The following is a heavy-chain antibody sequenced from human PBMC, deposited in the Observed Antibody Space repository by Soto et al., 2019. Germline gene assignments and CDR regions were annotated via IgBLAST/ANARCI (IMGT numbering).Heavy chain of an antibody. Sequence: ASVKVCCKASGYTFNSYAMHWVRPAPGQRLEWMGWINAGNGNTKYSQKFQGRVTITRDTSASTAYMELSSLRSEDTAVYYCARAVAVPADFDYWGQGTLVTVSS. CDR2: INAGNGNT. J-gene: IGHJ4*02. V-gene: IGHV1-3*01. CDR3: ARAVAVPADFDY. D-gene: IGHD6-19*01. CDR1: GYTFNSYA.